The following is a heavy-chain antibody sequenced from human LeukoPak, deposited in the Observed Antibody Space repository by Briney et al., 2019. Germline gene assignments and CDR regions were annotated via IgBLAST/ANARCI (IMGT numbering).Heavy chain of an antibody. J-gene: IGHJ3*02. CDR3: AKVGPIAAAGTALISGAFDI. D-gene: IGHD6-13*01. Sequence: GGSLRLSCAASGFTFSSYAMHWVRQAPGKGLEWVAVISYDGSNKYYADSVKGRFTISRDNSKNTLYLQMNSLRAEDTAVYYCAKVGPIAAAGTALISGAFDIWGQGTMVTVSS. CDR2: ISYDGSNK. CDR1: GFTFSSYA. V-gene: IGHV3-30*04.